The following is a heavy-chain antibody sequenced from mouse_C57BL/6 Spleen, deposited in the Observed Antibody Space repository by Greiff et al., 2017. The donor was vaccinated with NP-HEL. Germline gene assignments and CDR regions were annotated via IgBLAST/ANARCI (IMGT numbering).Heavy chain of an antibody. CDR1: GYAFTNYL. CDR3: ALKDYGSSYERGYYAMDY. CDR2: INPGSGGT. D-gene: IGHD1-1*01. Sequence: VQLQQSGAELVRPGTSVKVSCKASGYAFTNYLIEWVKQRPGQGLEWIGVINPGSGGTNYNEKFKGKATLTADKSSSTAYMQLSSLTSEDSAVYFCALKDYGSSYERGYYAMDYWGQGTSVTVSS. V-gene: IGHV1-54*01. J-gene: IGHJ4*01.